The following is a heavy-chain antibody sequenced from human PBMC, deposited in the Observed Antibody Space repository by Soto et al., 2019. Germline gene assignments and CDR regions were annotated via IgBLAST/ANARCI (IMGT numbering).Heavy chain of an antibody. CDR1: GFPFTTYG. CDR2: ISYDGSNK. CDR3: XXXXYYFDY. J-gene: IGHJ4*02. V-gene: IGHV3-30*03. Sequence: QVQLVESGGGVVQPGRSLRLSCAASGFPFTTYGMHWVREGPGKGLEWVAVISYDGSNKYYADSVKGRFTISRDNSKNMLYLQMNSLRPEXXXLXXXXXXXYYFDYRGQGTLVTVSS.